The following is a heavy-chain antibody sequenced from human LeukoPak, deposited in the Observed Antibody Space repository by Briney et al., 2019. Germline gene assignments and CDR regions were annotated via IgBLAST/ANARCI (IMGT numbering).Heavy chain of an antibody. Sequence: GASVKVSCKASGYTFTSYYMHWVRQAPGQGLEWMGIINPSGGSTSYAQKLQGRVTMTRDTSTSTVYMELSSLRSEDTAVYYCARDQGYDSSGYTFDYWGQGTLVTVSS. J-gene: IGHJ4*02. CDR1: GYTFTSYY. D-gene: IGHD3-22*01. CDR2: INPSGGST. V-gene: IGHV1-46*01. CDR3: ARDQGYDSSGYTFDY.